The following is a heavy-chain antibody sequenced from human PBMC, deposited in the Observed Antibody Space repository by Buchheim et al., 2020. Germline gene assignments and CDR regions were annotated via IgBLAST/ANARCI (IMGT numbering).Heavy chain of an antibody. J-gene: IGHJ4*02. CDR1: GFTFSSYS. CDR3: ALTPYNWNYPPFSFDY. V-gene: IGHV3-48*02. D-gene: IGHD1-7*01. Sequence: EVQLVESGGGLVQPGGSLRLSCAASGFTFSSYSINWVRQAPGKGLEWVSYISSSSSTIYYADSVKGRFTISRDNAKNSLYLQMNSLRDEDTAVYYCALTPYNWNYPPFSFDYWGQGTL. CDR2: ISSSSSTI.